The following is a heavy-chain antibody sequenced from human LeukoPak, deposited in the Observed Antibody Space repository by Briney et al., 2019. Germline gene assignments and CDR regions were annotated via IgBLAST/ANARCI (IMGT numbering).Heavy chain of an antibody. CDR1: GDSIGSGDYY. CDR2: IYHNGDT. V-gene: IGHV4-30-2*01. Sequence: PSETLSLTCTVSGDSIGSGDYYWSWIRQPPGKGLEWIGYIYHNGDTYYSPSLKSRITLSVDTSKNQFSLRLTSVTAMDTAVYYCAKKVAGVGWFDPWGQGTLVSVSS. D-gene: IGHD7-27*01. CDR3: AKKVAGVGWFDP. J-gene: IGHJ5*02.